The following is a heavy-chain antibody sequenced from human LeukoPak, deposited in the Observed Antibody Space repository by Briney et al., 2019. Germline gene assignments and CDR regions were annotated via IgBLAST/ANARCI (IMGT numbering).Heavy chain of an antibody. V-gene: IGHV4-38-2*01. CDR2: IYHSGST. CDR3: ASGYGSGSYRYYHGMDV. Sequence: SETLSLTCAVSGYSISSGYYWGWIRQPPGKGLEWIGSIYHSGSTYYNPSLRSRVTISVDTPKHQFSLKLSSVTAADTAVYYCASGYGSGSYRYYHGMDVWGKGTPVTVSS. CDR1: GYSISSGYY. D-gene: IGHD3-10*01. J-gene: IGHJ6*04.